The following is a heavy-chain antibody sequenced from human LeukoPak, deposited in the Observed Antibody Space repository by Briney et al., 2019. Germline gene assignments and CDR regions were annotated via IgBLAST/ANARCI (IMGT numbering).Heavy chain of an antibody. J-gene: IGHJ4*02. V-gene: IGHV4-59*01. CDR2: LYYSGST. CDR3: VYGPNRYYFDH. Sequence: PSEALSLTCTVSGGSISGYYYTWIRQPPGKDLEWIGYLYYSGSTNYNPSLKSRVTISLDTSMKQFSLNLMSVTAADAAVYFCVYGPNRYYFDHWGQGTLVTVSS. CDR1: GGSISGYY. D-gene: IGHD3-16*01.